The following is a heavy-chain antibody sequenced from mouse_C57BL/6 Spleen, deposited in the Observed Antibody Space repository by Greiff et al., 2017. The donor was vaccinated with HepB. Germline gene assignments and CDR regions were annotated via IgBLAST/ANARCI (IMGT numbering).Heavy chain of an antibody. Sequence: EVQLQQSGPELVKPGASVKISCKASGYTFTDYYMNWVKQSHGKSLEWIGDINPNNGGTSYNQKFKGKATLTVAKSSSTAYMELLSLTSEDSAVHDCARSTPYYSPCAMDYWGQGTSVTVSS. J-gene: IGHJ4*01. CDR1: GYTFTDYY. V-gene: IGHV1-26*01. CDR2: INPNNGGT. D-gene: IGHD2-12*01. CDR3: ARSTPYYSPCAMDY.